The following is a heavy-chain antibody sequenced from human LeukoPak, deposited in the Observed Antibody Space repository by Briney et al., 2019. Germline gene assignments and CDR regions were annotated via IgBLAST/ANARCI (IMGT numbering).Heavy chain of an antibody. D-gene: IGHD3-3*01. CDR2: INPNSGGT. Sequence: GASVKVSCKASGYTFTGYYMHWVRQAPGQGLEWMGWINPNSGGTNYAQKFQGRVTMTRDTSISTAYMELSRLRSDDTAVYYCARGPRDYDFWSGYFIVGPGAIREFDIWGQGTMVTVSS. J-gene: IGHJ3*02. V-gene: IGHV1-2*02. CDR1: GYTFTGYY. CDR3: ARGPRDYDFWSGYFIVGPGAIREFDI.